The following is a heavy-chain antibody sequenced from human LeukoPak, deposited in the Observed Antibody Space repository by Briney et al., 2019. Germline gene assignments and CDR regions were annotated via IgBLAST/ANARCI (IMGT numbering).Heavy chain of an antibody. CDR1: GYTFTGYY. Sequence: EASVKVSCKASGYTFTGYYMHWVRQAPGQGLEWMGWINPNSGGTNYAQKFQGRVTMTRDTSISTAYMELSRLRSDDTAVYYCARDSSSSSGYYYYYMDVWGKGTTVTVSS. CDR2: INPNSGGT. V-gene: IGHV1-2*02. CDR3: ARDSSSSSGYYYYYMDV. D-gene: IGHD6-6*01. J-gene: IGHJ6*03.